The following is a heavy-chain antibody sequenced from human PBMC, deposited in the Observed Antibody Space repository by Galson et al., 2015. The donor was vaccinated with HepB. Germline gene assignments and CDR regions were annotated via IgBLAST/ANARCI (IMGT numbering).Heavy chain of an antibody. CDR1: GASISSGAYY. D-gene: IGHD7-27*01. Sequence: LTCTVSGASISSGAYYWSWIRQHPGKGLEWIGNIFYAGSTSYNPSLKSRFTISVDTSKNQFSLKVTSVTAADTAMYFCARDTGDAIDYWGQGTLITVSS. CDR3: ARDTGDAIDY. CDR2: IFYAGST. J-gene: IGHJ4*02. V-gene: IGHV4-31*03.